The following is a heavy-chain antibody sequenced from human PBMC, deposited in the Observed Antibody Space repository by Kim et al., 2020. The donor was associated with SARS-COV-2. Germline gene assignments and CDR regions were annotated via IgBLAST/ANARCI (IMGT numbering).Heavy chain of an antibody. CDR3: ARRAGDGYNYDYYCYGMDV. J-gene: IGHJ6*02. Sequence: GRITISRYNSKNTLYLQMTSLRAEDTAVYYCARRAGDGYNYDYYCYGMDVWGQGTTVTVSS. V-gene: IGHV3-66*04. D-gene: IGHD5-12*01.